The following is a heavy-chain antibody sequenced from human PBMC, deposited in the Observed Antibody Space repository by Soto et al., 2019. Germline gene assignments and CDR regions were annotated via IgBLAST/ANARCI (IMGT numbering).Heavy chain of an antibody. CDR2: ISSDGRNK. Sequence: QVVVVESGGGVVQPGRSLTLSCAASGFMFETFYMHWVRQAPGKGLQWVAVISSDGRNKYYAESVKGRFSISRDNSKNTLYLQLNSLIPQDTAVYYCARVFDGYHFDYWGQAALVTVSS. D-gene: IGHD6-13*01. CDR3: ARVFDGYHFDY. V-gene: IGHV3-30*04. J-gene: IGHJ4*02. CDR1: GFMFETFY.